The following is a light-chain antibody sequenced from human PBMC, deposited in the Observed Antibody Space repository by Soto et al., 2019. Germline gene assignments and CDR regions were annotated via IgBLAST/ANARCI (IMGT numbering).Light chain of an antibody. J-gene: IGKJ1*01. CDR3: LQDYNYPWT. Sequence: AIQMTQSPYSLSASVGDRVTITCRASQGIRNDLGWYQQKPGKAPNLLIYAASTLQSGVPSSFSGSGSGTDFTLTIRSLQPEDFATYYCLQDYNYPWTFGQGTKVEIK. V-gene: IGKV1-6*01. CDR2: AAS. CDR1: QGIRND.